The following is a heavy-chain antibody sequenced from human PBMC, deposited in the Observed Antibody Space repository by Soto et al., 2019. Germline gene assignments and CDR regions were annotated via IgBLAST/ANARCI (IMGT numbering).Heavy chain of an antibody. Sequence: QVQLQQWGAGLLKPSETLSLTCAVYGGSFSGYYWSWIRQPPGKGLEWIGEINHSGSTNYNPSLKSRVTISADTSKNQFSLKLSSVTAADTAVYYCARVVASYSSGWYRNWFDPWGQGTLVTVSS. D-gene: IGHD6-19*01. J-gene: IGHJ5*02. CDR1: GGSFSGYY. V-gene: IGHV4-34*01. CDR2: INHSGST. CDR3: ARVVASYSSGWYRNWFDP.